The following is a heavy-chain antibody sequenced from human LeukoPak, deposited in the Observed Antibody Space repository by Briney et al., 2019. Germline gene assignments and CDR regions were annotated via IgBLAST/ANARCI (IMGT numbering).Heavy chain of an antibody. CDR1: VFPFSSYG. CDR2: IWYDGTNK. V-gene: IGHV3-33*03. CDR3: AKGGDFGDYPTTYYFDY. J-gene: IGHJ4*02. Sequence: GSLRLSCAASVFPFSSYGMHRVRQAPGKGPEWVASIWYDGTNKYYVVSVKGRFTISRDNSKNTLSLQMNSLRVEDTAVYYCAKGGDFGDYPTTYYFDYWGQGTLVTVSS. D-gene: IGHD4-17*01.